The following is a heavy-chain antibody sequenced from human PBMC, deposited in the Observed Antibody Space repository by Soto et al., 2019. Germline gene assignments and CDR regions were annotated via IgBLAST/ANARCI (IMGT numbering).Heavy chain of an antibody. CDR2: MYSDGKT. D-gene: IGHD2-21*01. V-gene: IGHV3-53*01. Sequence: EVQLVESGGGLIQPGGPLRLSCATSGFVVSRNYMHWVRQAPGKGLEWVAVMYSDGKTYYAESVKGRFTISRDNSKSTVFLHMKSLTAEDTAVYYCARSPYCGTECNSGYLDFWGQGSLVTVSS. J-gene: IGHJ4*02. CDR3: ARSPYCGTECNSGYLDF. CDR1: GFVVSRNY.